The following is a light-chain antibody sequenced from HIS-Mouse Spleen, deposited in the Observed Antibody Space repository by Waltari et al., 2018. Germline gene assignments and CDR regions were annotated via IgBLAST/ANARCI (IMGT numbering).Light chain of an antibody. V-gene: IGKV3-20*01. CDR2: GAS. CDR1: QSVSSSY. CDR3: QQYGSSPT. Sequence: EIVLTQSPGTLSLSPGERATLSCRAGQSVSSSYLALYQQKPGQAPRLLIYGASSRATGIPDRFSGSGSGTDFTLTISRLEPEDFAVYYCQQYGSSPTFGQGTKLEIK. J-gene: IGKJ2*01.